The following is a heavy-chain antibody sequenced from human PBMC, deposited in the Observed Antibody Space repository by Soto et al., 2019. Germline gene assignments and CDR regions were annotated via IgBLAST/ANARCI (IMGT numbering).Heavy chain of an antibody. V-gene: IGHV3-30*18. CDR1: GCSFSSYG. D-gene: IGHD6-6*01. CDR3: AKDRRPLSALDM. Sequence: PGGTLRLSCAVSGCSFSSYGIHWVRQATGRGLEWVTVISNDGNRKYYGESVKGRFSVSRDSDKDTLYLQMNGLRPEDTGVYYCAKDRRPLSALDMWGQGTTVTVS. J-gene: IGHJ3*02. CDR2: ISNDGNRK.